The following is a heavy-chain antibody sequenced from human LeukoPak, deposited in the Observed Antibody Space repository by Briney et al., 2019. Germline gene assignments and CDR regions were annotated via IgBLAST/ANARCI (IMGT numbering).Heavy chain of an antibody. CDR2: IYYSGGT. V-gene: IGHV4-39*01. Sequence: SETLSLTCTVSGGSISSSSYYWGWVRQPPGKGLEWVGSIYYSGGTYYNPSLKTRVTISVDTSKNQFSLKLSSVTAADTAVYYCAWPRWDLNNWFDPWGQGTLVTVSS. CDR3: AWPRWDLNNWFDP. CDR1: GGSISSSSYY. J-gene: IGHJ5*02. D-gene: IGHD1-26*01.